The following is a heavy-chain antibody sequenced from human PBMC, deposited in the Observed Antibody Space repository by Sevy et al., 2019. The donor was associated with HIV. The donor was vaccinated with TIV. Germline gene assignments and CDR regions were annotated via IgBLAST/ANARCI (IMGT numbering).Heavy chain of an antibody. V-gene: IGHV3-33*01. CDR3: ARGGYYYDNAAYYAFDS. D-gene: IGHD3-22*01. Sequence: GGSLRLSCAAAGFTFSNYVMHWVRQAPGKGLEWVAIIWSDGAYQYHGDSVKGRFTISRDNSKNTLYLQINNVRVEDTAVYYCARGGYYYDNAAYYAFDSWGQGTLVTVSS. CDR2: IWSDGAYQ. J-gene: IGHJ4*02. CDR1: GFTFSNYV.